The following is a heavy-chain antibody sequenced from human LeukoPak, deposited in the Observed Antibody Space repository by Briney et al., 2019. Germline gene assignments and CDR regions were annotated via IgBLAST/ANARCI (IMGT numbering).Heavy chain of an antibody. CDR1: GFTFRSYA. CDR3: AKVGVATIPGTFDY. Sequence: GGSLRLSCAASGFTFRSYAMSWVRQAPGKRLEWVSAISGSGGSTYYADSVKGRFTISRDNSKNTLYLQMNSLRAEDTAVYYCAKVGVATIPGTFDYWGQGTLVTVSS. J-gene: IGHJ4*02. D-gene: IGHD5-12*01. V-gene: IGHV3-23*01. CDR2: ISGSGGST.